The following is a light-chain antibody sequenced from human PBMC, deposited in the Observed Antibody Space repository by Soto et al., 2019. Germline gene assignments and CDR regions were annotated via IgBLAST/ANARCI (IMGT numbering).Light chain of an antibody. CDR2: EVT. J-gene: IGLJ1*01. V-gene: IGLV2-8*01. CDR1: SSDIGYYNY. Sequence: QSALTQPPSASGSPGQSVTISCTGTSSDIGYYNYVSWYQQHPGKAPKRLIYEVTKRPSGVPDRFSGSKSGNTASLTVSGLQAEDEADYYCSSFAGVSTVFGTGTKLTVL. CDR3: SSFAGVSTV.